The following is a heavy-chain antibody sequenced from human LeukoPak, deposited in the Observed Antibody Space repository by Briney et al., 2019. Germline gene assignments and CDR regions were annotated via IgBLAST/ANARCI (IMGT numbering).Heavy chain of an antibody. J-gene: IGHJ4*02. V-gene: IGHV3-23*01. CDR3: ARDYRKKPGFQPDY. CDR1: GFTVTTNY. CDR2: ISGSGGST. Sequence: GGSLRLSCAASGFTVTTNYMSWVRQAPGKGLEWVSAISGSGGSTYYADSVKGRFTISRDNSKNTLYLQMNSLRAEDTAVHYCARDYRKKPGFQPDYWGQGTLVTVSS. D-gene: IGHD3-3*01.